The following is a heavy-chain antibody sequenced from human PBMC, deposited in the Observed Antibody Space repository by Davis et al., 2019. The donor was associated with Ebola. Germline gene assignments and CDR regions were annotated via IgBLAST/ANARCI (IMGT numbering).Heavy chain of an antibody. V-gene: IGHV3-21*01. Sequence: GESLKISCAASGFTFSSYWMSWVRQAPGKGLEWVSSISSSSSYIYYADSVKGRFTISRDNAKNSLYLQMNSLRAEDTAVYYCARDTHLIAVAGAFDIWGQGTMVTVSS. D-gene: IGHD6-19*01. J-gene: IGHJ3*02. CDR3: ARDTHLIAVAGAFDI. CDR2: ISSSSSYI. CDR1: GFTFSSYW.